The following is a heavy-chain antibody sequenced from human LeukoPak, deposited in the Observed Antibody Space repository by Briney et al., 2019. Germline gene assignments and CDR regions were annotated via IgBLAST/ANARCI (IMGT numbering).Heavy chain of an antibody. CDR3: ARVPLSAHQLFSSYS. CDR2: ISANNGEI. Sequence: GASVPVTCKATGYTFTNYGMSWVGQAPGKGLEWMSWISANNGEIMYAQNFPDRVTMTTYTSTTTAYMDLSILRPDDTAVYYCARVPLSAHQLFSSYSWGHGTQVTVSS. J-gene: IGHJ5*01. D-gene: IGHD5-18*01. V-gene: IGHV1-18*04. CDR1: GYTFTNYG.